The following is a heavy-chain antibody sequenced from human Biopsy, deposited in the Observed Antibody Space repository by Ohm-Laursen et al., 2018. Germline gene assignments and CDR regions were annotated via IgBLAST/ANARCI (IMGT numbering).Heavy chain of an antibody. J-gene: IGHJ4*02. D-gene: IGHD6-19*01. Sequence: SDTLSLTCTVSSGSIRSYYWSWIRQPPGKGLEWIGYIDYRGSTKYNPSLRSRVTMSIDTSRNQFSLKLSSVTATDTAVYYCATTTMDTSGWFGNYFDSWGQGTLVTVSA. CDR2: IDYRGST. V-gene: IGHV4-59*07. CDR3: ATTTMDTSGWFGNYFDS. CDR1: SGSIRSYY.